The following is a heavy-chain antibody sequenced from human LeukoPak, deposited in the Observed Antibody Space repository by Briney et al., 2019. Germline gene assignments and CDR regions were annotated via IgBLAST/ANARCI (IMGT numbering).Heavy chain of an antibody. CDR3: AKDLLNYYDSSGYGPFDY. CDR1: GFTVSSNY. CDR2: IYSGGST. J-gene: IGHJ4*02. Sequence: GGSLRLSCAASGFTVSSNYMSWVRQAPGKGLEWVSVIYSGGSTYYADSVKGRFTISRDNSKNTLYLQMNSLRAEDTAVYYCAKDLLNYYDSSGYGPFDYWGQGTLVTVSS. D-gene: IGHD3-22*01. V-gene: IGHV3-53*01.